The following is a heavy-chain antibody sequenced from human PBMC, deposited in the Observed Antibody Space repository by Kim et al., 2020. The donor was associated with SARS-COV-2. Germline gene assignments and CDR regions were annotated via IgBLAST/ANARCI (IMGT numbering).Heavy chain of an antibody. J-gene: IGHJ3*02. CDR1: GGTFSSYA. CDR3: AREYSSSWYGGAFDI. CDR2: IIPIFGTA. D-gene: IGHD6-13*01. Sequence: SVKVSCKASGGTFSSYAISWVRQAPGQGLEWMGGIIPIFGTANYAQKFQGRVTITADESTSTAYMELSSLRSEDTAVYYCAREYSSSWYGGAFDIWGQGTMVTVSS. V-gene: IGHV1-69*13.